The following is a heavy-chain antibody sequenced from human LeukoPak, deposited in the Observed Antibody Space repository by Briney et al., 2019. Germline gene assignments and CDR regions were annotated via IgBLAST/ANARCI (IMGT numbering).Heavy chain of an antibody. CDR2: FDPEDGET. D-gene: IGHD6-19*01. CDR1: GYTLTELS. J-gene: IGHJ4*02. CDR3: ARSIAVAGNWDY. Sequence: ASVKVSCKVSGYTLTELSMHWVRQAPGKGLEWMGGFDPEDGETIYAQKFQGRVTITADKSTSTAYMELSSLRSEDTAVYYCARSIAVAGNWDYWGQGTLVTVSS. V-gene: IGHV1-24*01.